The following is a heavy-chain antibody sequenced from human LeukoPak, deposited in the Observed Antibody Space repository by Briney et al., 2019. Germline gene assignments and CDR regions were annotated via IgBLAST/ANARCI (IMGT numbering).Heavy chain of an antibody. V-gene: IGHV3-15*01. D-gene: IGHD5-24*01. J-gene: IGHJ4*02. CDR1: GFTFSNAW. CDR2: IKSKTDGGTT. Sequence: GGSLRLSCAASGFTFSNAWMSWVRQASGKGLEWVGRIKSKTDGGTTDYAAPVKGRFTISRDDSKNTLYLQMNSLKTEDTAVYYCTTAAREMATITGFYFDYWGQGTLVTVSS. CDR3: TTAAREMATITGFYFDY.